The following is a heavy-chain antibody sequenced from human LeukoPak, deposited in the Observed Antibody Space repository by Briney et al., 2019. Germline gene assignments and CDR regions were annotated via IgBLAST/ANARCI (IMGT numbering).Heavy chain of an antibody. CDR3: ARQQLPRFLRAFDI. D-gene: IGHD2-2*01. Sequence: ASVKVSCKASGYTFTSYGISWVRQAPGQGLEWMGWISAYNGNTNYAQKLQGRVTMTTDTSTSTAYMELSSLRSEDTAVYYCARQQLPRFLRAFDIWGQGTMVTVSS. CDR2: ISAYNGNT. CDR1: GYTFTSYG. J-gene: IGHJ3*02. V-gene: IGHV1-18*01.